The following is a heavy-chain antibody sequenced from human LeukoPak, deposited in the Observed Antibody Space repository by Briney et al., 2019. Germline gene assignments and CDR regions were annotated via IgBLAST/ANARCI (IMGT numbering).Heavy chain of an antibody. CDR3: ARLDYYGSGSYQVDY. D-gene: IGHD3-10*01. Sequence: PGGSLRLSCAASGFTFSSYWMSWVRQAPGKGLEWVANIKQDGSEKYYVDSVKGRFTISRDNAKNSLYLQMNSLRAEDTAVCYCARLDYYGSGSYQVDYWGQGTLVTVSS. V-gene: IGHV3-7*03. CDR2: IKQDGSEK. J-gene: IGHJ4*02. CDR1: GFTFSSYW.